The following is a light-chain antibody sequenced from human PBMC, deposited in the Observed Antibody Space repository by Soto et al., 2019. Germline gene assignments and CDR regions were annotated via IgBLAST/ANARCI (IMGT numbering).Light chain of an antibody. CDR1: HSISSW. Sequence: DIQMTQSPSTLSASVGDRVTITCRASHSISSWLAWYQQKAGKAPKALIYKASNLESGVPSRFSGSGSGTEFTLTISSLQPEDFATYYCLQHNSYPWTFGQGTKVDIK. CDR3: LQHNSYPWT. CDR2: KAS. V-gene: IGKV1-5*03. J-gene: IGKJ1*01.